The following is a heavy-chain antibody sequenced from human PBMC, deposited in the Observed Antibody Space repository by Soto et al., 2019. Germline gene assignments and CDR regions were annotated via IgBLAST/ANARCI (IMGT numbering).Heavy chain of an antibody. V-gene: IGHV1-2*02. Sequence: ASVKVSCKASGYTFTGYYVHWVRQAPGQGLEWMGWINPNSGDTYLAQRFQGRVTMNRDTSIGTAYMELRGLASDDTAEYYCAKGGAIVAAGTRVYPYNAMDVWGQGTTVTVSS. CDR1: GYTFTGYY. J-gene: IGHJ6*02. D-gene: IGHD1-26*01. CDR2: INPNSGDT. CDR3: AKGGAIVAAGTRVYPYNAMDV.